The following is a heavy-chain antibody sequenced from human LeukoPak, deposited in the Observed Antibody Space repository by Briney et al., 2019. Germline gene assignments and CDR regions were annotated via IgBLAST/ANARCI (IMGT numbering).Heavy chain of an antibody. CDR2: IYSGGST. CDR1: GFIVSSNY. CDR3: ARDRGPWYDSSGFDY. D-gene: IGHD3-22*01. Sequence: PGGSLRLSCAASGFIVSSNYMSWVRQAPGKGLEWVSVIYSGGSTYYADSVKGRFTISRDNSKNTLYLQMNSLRAEDTAVYYCARDRGPWYDSSGFDYWGQGTLVTVSS. J-gene: IGHJ4*02. V-gene: IGHV3-53*01.